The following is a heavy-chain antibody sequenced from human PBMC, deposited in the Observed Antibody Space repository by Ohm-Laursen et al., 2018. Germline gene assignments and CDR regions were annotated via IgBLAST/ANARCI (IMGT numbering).Heavy chain of an antibody. V-gene: IGHV4-4*07. CDR3: ARAGYYDSSGYYYSISNWFDP. D-gene: IGHD3-22*01. J-gene: IGHJ5*02. CDR1: AGSINSYW. Sequence: SETLSLTCTVSAGSINSYWFNWIRQSAGKGLEWIGSIYHSGSTYYNPSLKSRVTISVDTSKNQFSLKLSSVTAADTAVYYCARAGYYDSSGYYYSISNWFDPWGQGTLVTVSS. CDR2: IYHSGST.